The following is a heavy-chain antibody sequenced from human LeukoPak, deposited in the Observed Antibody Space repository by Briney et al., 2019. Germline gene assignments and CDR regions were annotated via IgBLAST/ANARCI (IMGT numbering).Heavy chain of an antibody. CDR1: GYIFTGNY. CDR3: ARDLWGIAVAGMAY. J-gene: IGHJ4*02. CDR2: INPNSGGT. V-gene: IGHV1-2*02. Sequence: ASVKVSCKASGYIFTGNYMHWVRQAPGQGLEWMGWINPNSGGTNYAQKLQGRVTMTTDTSTSTAYMELRSLRSDDTAVYYCARDLWGIAVAGMAYWGQGTLVTVSS. D-gene: IGHD6-19*01.